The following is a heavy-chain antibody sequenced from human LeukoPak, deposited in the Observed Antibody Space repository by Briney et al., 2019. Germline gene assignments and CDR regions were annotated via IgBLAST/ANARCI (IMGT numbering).Heavy chain of an antibody. CDR2: ISYDGSNK. D-gene: IGHD6-13*01. Sequence: PGGSLRLSCAASGFTFSSYGMHWVRQAPGKGLEWVAVISYDGSNKYYADSVKGRFTISRDNSKNTLYLQMNSLRAEDTAVYYCAKELSSSWPDINYYYYMDAWGKGTTVTVSS. CDR1: GFTFSSYG. CDR3: AKELSSSWPDINYYYYMDA. V-gene: IGHV3-30*18. J-gene: IGHJ6*03.